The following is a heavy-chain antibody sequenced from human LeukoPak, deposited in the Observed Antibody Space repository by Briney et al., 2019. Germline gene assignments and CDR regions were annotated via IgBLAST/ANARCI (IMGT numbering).Heavy chain of an antibody. J-gene: IGHJ6*03. Sequence: ASVKVSCKASGYTFTNYTMHWVRQAPGQRLEWMGWINAGNGNTKYSQEFQGRVTITRDTSASTAYMELSSLRSEDMAVYYCARGRLVATITGYYYSYMDVWGKGTTVTVSS. D-gene: IGHD5-12*01. CDR3: ARGRLVATITGYYYSYMDV. CDR1: GYTFTNYT. CDR2: INAGNGNT. V-gene: IGHV1-3*03.